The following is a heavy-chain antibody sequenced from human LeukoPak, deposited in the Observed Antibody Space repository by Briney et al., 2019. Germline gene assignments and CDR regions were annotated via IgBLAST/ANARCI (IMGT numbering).Heavy chain of an antibody. CDR1: GGTFSSYA. J-gene: IGHJ3*02. CDR2: IIPIFGTA. D-gene: IGHD2-2*01. V-gene: IGHV1-69*13. Sequence: ASVKVSCKASGGTFSSYAISWVRQAPGQGLEWMGGIIPIFGTANYAQRFQGRITMTADESTSTAYMELSSLRSEDTAVYYCARALGYCSGPSCYPAFDIWGQGTMVTVSS. CDR3: ARALGYCSGPSCYPAFDI.